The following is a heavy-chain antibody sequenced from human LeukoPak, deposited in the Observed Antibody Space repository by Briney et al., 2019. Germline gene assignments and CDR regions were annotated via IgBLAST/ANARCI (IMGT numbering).Heavy chain of an antibody. D-gene: IGHD3-10*01. Sequence: GASVKVSCKASGYTFTGYYMHWVRQAPGQGLEWMGWINPNSGGTNYAQKFQGRVTMTRDMSTSTVYMELSSLRSEDTAVYYCARSARTVRGVILSWGQGTLVTVS. V-gene: IGHV1-2*02. CDR2: INPNSGGT. CDR1: GYTFTGYY. CDR3: ARSARTVRGVILS. J-gene: IGHJ5*02.